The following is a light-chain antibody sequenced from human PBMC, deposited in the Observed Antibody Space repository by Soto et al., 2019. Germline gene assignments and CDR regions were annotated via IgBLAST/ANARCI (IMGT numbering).Light chain of an antibody. CDR3: QQYKNWPPIT. V-gene: IGKV3-15*01. CDR1: ESVATS. CDR2: SVS. J-gene: IGKJ5*01. Sequence: EIVMTQSPATLSAFPGERITLSCRASESVATSVAWYQQKRGQAPRLLIYSVSTRATGIAARFSGSGSGTEFTRTISALQSKDSAVYYCQQYKNWPPITFGQGTRLEIK.